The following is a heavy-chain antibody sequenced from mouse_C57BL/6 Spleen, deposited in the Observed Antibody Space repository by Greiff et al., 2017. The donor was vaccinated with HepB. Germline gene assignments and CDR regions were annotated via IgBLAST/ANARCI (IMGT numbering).Heavy chain of an antibody. J-gene: IGHJ2*01. D-gene: IGHD2-4*01. CDR3: AREGALGLRDFDY. V-gene: IGHV1-22*01. Sequence: EVQLQQSGPELVKPGASVKMSCKASGYTFTDYNMHWVKQSHGKSLEWIGYINPNNGGTSYNQKFTGTATLTVNKSSSTAYMELRSLTSEDSAVYYCAREGALGLRDFDYWGQGTTLTVSS. CDR2: INPNNGGT. CDR1: GYTFTDYN.